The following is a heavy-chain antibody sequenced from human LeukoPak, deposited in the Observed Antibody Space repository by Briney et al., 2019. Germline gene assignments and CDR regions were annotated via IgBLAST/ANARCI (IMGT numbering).Heavy chain of an antibody. CDR2: INHSGST. D-gene: IGHD5-18*01. V-gene: IGHV4-34*01. CDR1: GFTFSSYS. J-gene: IGHJ6*03. Sequence: NTGGSLRLSCAASGFTFSSYSMNWIRQPPGKGLEWIGEINHSGSTNYNPSLKSRVTISGDTSKNQFSLKLSSVTAADAAVYFCARVGYSYVINDWSRTGLGAYPTKYYYHMDVWGKGTTVTVSS. CDR3: ARVGYSYVINDWSRTGLGAYPTKYYYHMDV.